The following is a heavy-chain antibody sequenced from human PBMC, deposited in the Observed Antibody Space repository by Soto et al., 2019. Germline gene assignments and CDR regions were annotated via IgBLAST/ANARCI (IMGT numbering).Heavy chain of an antibody. CDR1: GFTFSSYA. CDR2: ISGSGGST. D-gene: IGHD1-26*01. V-gene: IGHV3-23*01. Sequence: GGSLRLSCAASGFTFSSYAMSWVRQAPGKGLEWVSAISGSGGSTYYADSVKGRFTTSRDNSKNTLYLQMNSLRAEDTAVYYCAKSGASYYGMDVWGQGTTVTVSS. J-gene: IGHJ6*02. CDR3: AKSGASYYGMDV.